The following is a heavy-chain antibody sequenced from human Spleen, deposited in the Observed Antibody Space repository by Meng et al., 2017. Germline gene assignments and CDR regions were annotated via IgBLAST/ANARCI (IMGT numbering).Heavy chain of an antibody. V-gene: IGHV4-39*01. D-gene: IGHD6-19*01. CDR2: IGHSGFT. CDR1: GGSISTSGYY. Sequence: QPQLQESGPGLVKPSEALSLTCSVSGGSISTSGYYWGWIRQPPGKGLEWIGSIGHSGFTYYTPSLKSRVTVSIDTLRNQFSLWLTSVTAADTAVYYCVRSSGWVKTGFDPWGQGTLVTVSS. J-gene: IGHJ5*02. CDR3: VRSSGWVKTGFDP.